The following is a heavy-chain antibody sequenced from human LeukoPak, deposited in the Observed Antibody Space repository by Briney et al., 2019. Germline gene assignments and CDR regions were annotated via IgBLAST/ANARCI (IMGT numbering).Heavy chain of an antibody. CDR2: INPNSGGT. CDR3: ARDPLSSSSGYYYYMDV. V-gene: IGHV1-2*02. D-gene: IGHD6-6*01. Sequence: GASVKVSCKASGYTFTGYYMHWVRQAPGQGLEWMGWINPNSGGTNYAQKFQGRVTMTRDTSISTAYMELSRLRSDDTAVYYCARDPLSSSSGYYYYMDVWGKGTTVTVSS. J-gene: IGHJ6*03. CDR1: GYTFTGYY.